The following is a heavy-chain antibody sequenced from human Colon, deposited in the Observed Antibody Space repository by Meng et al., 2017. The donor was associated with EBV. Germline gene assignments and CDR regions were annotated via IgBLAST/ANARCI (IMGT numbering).Heavy chain of an antibody. CDR1: GTSITSSNW. J-gene: IGHJ4*02. CDR2: IYYGGST. Sequence: HVQGPGPGLVKPSGTLSLTCAVSGTSITSSNWWSWVRQPPGKGLEWIGEIYYGGSTNYNPSLKSRVTISLDESKNQFSLRLASMTAADTAVYYCASLYGDFAFWGQGTLVTVSS. D-gene: IGHD4-17*01. CDR3: ASLYGDFAF. V-gene: IGHV4-4*02.